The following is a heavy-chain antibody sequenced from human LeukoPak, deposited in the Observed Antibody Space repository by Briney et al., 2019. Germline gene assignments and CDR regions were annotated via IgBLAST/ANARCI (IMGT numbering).Heavy chain of an antibody. CDR3: ARDLKYYDFWSGYLYMDV. J-gene: IGHJ6*03. Sequence: GASVKVSCKASGYTFTGYYMHWVRQAPGQGLEWMGWINPNSGGTNYAQKFQGRVTMTRDTSISTAYMELSRLRSDDTAVYYCARDLKYYDFWSGYLYMDVWGKGTTVTVSS. D-gene: IGHD3-3*01. CDR1: GYTFTGYY. V-gene: IGHV1-2*02. CDR2: INPNSGGT.